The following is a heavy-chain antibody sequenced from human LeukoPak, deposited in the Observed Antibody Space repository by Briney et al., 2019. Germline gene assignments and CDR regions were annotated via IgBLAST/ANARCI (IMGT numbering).Heavy chain of an antibody. Sequence: SETLSLTCTVSGVSISSYYWSWIRQPPGKGLEWIGYIYYSGSTNYNPSLKSRVTISVDTSKNQFSLKLSSVTAADTAVYYCARDGYYYDSSGYYYFHWFDPWGQGTLVTVSS. D-gene: IGHD3-22*01. CDR2: IYYSGST. J-gene: IGHJ5*02. CDR1: GVSISSYY. V-gene: IGHV4-59*01. CDR3: ARDGYYYDSSGYYYFHWFDP.